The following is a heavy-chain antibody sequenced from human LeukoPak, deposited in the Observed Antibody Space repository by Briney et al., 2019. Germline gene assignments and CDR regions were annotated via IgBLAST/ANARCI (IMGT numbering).Heavy chain of an antibody. D-gene: IGHD3-22*01. CDR3: ARGSSGYYY. CDR1: GFTFSDHY. J-gene: IGHJ4*02. V-gene: IGHV3-72*01. Sequence: GGSLRLSCAASGFTFSDHYMDWVRQAPGKGLEWVGRTRNKANSYTTEYAASVKGRSTISRDDSKNSLYLQMNSLKTEDTAVYYCARGSSGYYYWGQGTLVTVSS. CDR2: TRNKANSYTT.